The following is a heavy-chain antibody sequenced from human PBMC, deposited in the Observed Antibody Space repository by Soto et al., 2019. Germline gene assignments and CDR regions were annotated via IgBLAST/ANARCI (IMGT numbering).Heavy chain of an antibody. D-gene: IGHD6-13*01. Sequence: PGGSLRLSCAGSGFTLSDYAMTWVRQGPGKGLEWVSAISGSGDNTHYTDSVKGRFTISRDNSKNTLYLQMNSLRAEDTAVYYCAKENGYSGSWFEFDYWGQGTLVTVSS. CDR2: ISGSGDNT. J-gene: IGHJ4*02. V-gene: IGHV3-23*01. CDR3: AKENGYSGSWFEFDY. CDR1: GFTLSDYA.